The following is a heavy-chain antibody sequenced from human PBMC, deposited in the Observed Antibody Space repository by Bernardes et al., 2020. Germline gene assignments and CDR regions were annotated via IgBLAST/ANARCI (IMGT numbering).Heavy chain of an antibody. J-gene: IGHJ5*02. CDR1: GGSFSGYY. Sequence: SETLSLTCAVYGGSFSGYYWSWIRQPPGKGLEWIGEINHSGSTNYNPSLKSRLTISVDTSKNQFSLQLSTVTAADTAVYYCARRTPGRGTDIVVVPAATPNWFDPGGQRTLVTVSS. D-gene: IGHD2-2*02. V-gene: IGHV4-34*01. CDR3: ARRTPGRGTDIVVVPAATPNWFDP. CDR2: INHSGST.